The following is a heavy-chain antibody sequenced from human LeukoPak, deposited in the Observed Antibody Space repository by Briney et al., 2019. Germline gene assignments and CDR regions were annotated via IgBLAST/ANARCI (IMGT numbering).Heavy chain of an antibody. CDR3: VSDKGWLQFDS. V-gene: IGHV4-59*02. J-gene: IGHJ4*02. D-gene: IGHD5-24*01. CDR1: GGSVSVQY. CDR2: INYSGST. Sequence: SETLSLTCTVSGGSVSVQYWSLVRQPPGKGLEWIGCINYSGSTSSNPSLKGRVAMSVDTSKNQFSLKLSSVTAADTAVYYCVSDKGWLQFDSWGQGTLVSVSS.